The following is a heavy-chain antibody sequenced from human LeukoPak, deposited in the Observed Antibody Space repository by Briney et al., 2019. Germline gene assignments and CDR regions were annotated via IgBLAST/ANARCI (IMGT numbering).Heavy chain of an antibody. CDR1: GGSFSGYY. D-gene: IGHD3-22*01. CDR3: ARGQRRVLMIVVVSDAFDI. J-gene: IGHJ3*02. Sequence: SETLSLTCAVYGGSFSGYYWSWIRQPPGKGLEWIGEINHSGSTNYNPSLKSRVTISVDTSKNQFSLKLSSVTAADTAVYYCARGQRRVLMIVVVSDAFDIWGQGTMVTVSS. CDR2: INHSGST. V-gene: IGHV4-34*01.